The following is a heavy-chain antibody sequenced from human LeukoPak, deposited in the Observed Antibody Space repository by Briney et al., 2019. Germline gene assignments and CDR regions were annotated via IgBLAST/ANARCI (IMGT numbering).Heavy chain of an antibody. CDR2: IIPIFGTA. CDR1: GGTFSSYA. J-gene: IGHJ4*02. CDR3: AAKYYYDSSGYSY. Sequence: ASVKVSCKASGGTFSSYAISWVRQAPGQGLEWMGGIIPIFGTANYAQKFQGRVTITTDESTSTAYMELSGLRSEDTAVYYCAAKYYYDSSGYSYWGQGTLVTVSS. V-gene: IGHV1-69*05. D-gene: IGHD3-22*01.